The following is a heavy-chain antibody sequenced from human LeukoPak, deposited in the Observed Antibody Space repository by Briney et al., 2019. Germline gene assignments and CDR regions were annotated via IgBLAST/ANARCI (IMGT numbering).Heavy chain of an antibody. D-gene: IGHD2-8*01. Sequence: GGSLRLSCAASGFTVSSNYISWVRQAPGKGLEWVASIKEDGSERQYVDSVKGRFSISRDNTKGSLFLQLNSLRAEDTAVYYCARDLGYCTNGACHTRFDYWGQGTLVTVSS. CDR2: IKEDGSER. V-gene: IGHV3-7*03. CDR1: GFTVSSNY. CDR3: ARDLGYCTNGACHTRFDY. J-gene: IGHJ4*02.